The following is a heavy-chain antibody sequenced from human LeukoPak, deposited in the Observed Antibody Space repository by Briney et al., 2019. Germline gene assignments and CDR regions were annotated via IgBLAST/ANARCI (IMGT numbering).Heavy chain of an antibody. V-gene: IGHV3-30*18. Sequence: GGSLRPSCAASGFTFSSYGMHWVRQAPGKGLEWVAFISYDGNIKYYADSVKGRFTISRDNSKNTLYLQMNSLRAEDTAVYYCAKDPPVAQEEYDSSARDYYYHGMDVWGQGTTVTVSS. CDR3: AKDPPVAQEEYDSSARDYYYHGMDV. CDR2: ISYDGNIK. CDR1: GFTFSSYG. J-gene: IGHJ6*02. D-gene: IGHD3-22*01.